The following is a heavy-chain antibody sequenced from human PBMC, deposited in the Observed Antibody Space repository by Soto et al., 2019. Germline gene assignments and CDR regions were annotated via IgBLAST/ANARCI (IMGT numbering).Heavy chain of an antibody. CDR2: INESGST. Sequence: QVQLQQWGAGLVKPSETLSLSCAVYGQSFSGHSWAWIRQPPGKGLEWIGEINESGSTYYNPSLKRRVTISTDTSQTQFSLKLSSVSAADTAAYFCARGSGIVALPGELEDVKYDYWGQGTLVNVSS. V-gene: IGHV4-34*01. J-gene: IGHJ4*02. D-gene: IGHD1-1*01. CDR3: ARGSGIVALPGELEDVKYDY. CDR1: GQSFSGHS.